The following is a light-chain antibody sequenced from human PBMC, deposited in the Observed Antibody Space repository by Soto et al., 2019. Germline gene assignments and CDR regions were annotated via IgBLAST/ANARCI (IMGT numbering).Light chain of an antibody. CDR2: KAS. Sequence: DIQITQSPSTVSGSLGDIVTITCRASQTISSWLAWYQQKRGKAPKXLIYKASTLKSGVPSRFSGSGSGTEFTLTISSLQPDDVATYYCQHYNSYSEAFGQGTKVDIK. J-gene: IGKJ1*01. CDR1: QTISSW. V-gene: IGKV1-5*03. CDR3: QHYNSYSEA.